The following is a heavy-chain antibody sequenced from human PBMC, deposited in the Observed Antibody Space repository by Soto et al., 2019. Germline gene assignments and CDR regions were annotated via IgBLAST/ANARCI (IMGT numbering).Heavy chain of an antibody. CDR3: AVPGRGDFDY. D-gene: IGHD5-12*01. J-gene: IGHJ4*02. CDR1: GASIGTNNW. V-gene: IGHV4-4*02. Sequence: QVQLQESGPGLVEPSGTLSLTCAVSGASIGTNNWWNWVRQPPGKGLEWIGEVYNSGNTNCNTSLECRVTRSIDKSKNQFSLTLTSMAAADTAMYYCAVPGRGDFDYWSQGTLVTVSS. CDR2: VYNSGNT.